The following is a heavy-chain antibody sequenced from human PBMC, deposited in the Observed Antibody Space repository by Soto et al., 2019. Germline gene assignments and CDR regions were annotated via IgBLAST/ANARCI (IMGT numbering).Heavy chain of an antibody. V-gene: IGHV3-64*01. CDR1: GFTFSSYA. CDR3: ARGPGYYFDY. CDR2: ISSNGGST. Sequence: GGSLRLSCAASGFTFSSYAMHWVRQAPGKGLEYFSAISSNGGSTYYANSVKGRFTISRDNSKNTLYLQMGSLRAEDMAVYYCARGPGYYFDYWGQGTLVTVSS. J-gene: IGHJ4*02.